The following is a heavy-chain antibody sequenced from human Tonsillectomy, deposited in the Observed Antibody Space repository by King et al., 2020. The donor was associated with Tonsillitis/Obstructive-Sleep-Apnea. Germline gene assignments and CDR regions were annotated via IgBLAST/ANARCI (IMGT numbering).Heavy chain of an antibody. CDR1: GGTFSSYI. Sequence: VQLVQSGAEVKKPGSSVKVSCEASGGTFSSYILSWVRQAPGQGLEWMGGIIPILGMANYAQKFQGRVTITADKSTSTAYMELSSLRSEDTAVYYCARQTDLFDGMDVGGQGTAVTVSS. J-gene: IGHJ6*02. CDR3: ARQTDLFDGMDV. V-gene: IGHV1-69*10. CDR2: IIPILGMA. D-gene: IGHD2-21*01.